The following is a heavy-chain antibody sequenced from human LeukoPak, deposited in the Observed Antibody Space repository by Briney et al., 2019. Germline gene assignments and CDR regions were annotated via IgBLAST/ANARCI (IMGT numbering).Heavy chain of an antibody. D-gene: IGHD3-22*01. V-gene: IGHV4-59*08. CDR1: XGSISXYY. CDR2: IYYSGST. Sequence: TLSLTCTVXXGSISXYYWSWIRQPPGKGLEGIGYIYYSGSTNYNPSLKSRVTISVDTSKNQFSLKVSSVTAADTAVYYCARHGSSLEYYYDSSGYYYLFDYWGQGTLVTVSS. J-gene: IGHJ4*02. CDR3: ARHGSSLEYYYDSSGYYYLFDY.